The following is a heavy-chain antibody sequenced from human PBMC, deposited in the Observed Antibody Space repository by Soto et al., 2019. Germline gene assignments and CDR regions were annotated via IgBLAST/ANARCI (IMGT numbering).Heavy chain of an antibody. CDR3: TRGIISSSWFDP. D-gene: IGHD6-6*01. J-gene: IGHJ5*02. CDR1: GYTFTSYY. V-gene: IGHV1-46*03. CDR2: INPSGGST. Sequence: ASVKVSCKASGYTFTSYYIHWVRQAPGQGLEWMGIINPSGGSTSYAQKFQGRVTLTRDTSTSTVYMHLSSLRSEDTAVYYCTRGIISSSWFDPWGQGTLVTVSS.